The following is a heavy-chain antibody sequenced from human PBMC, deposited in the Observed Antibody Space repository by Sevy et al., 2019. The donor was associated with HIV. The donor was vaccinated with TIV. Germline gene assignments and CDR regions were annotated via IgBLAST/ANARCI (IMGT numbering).Heavy chain of an antibody. CDR3: ARDAPASDYGDYPPYYYYYMDV. CDR2: ISAYNGNT. V-gene: IGHV1-18*01. Sequence: ASVKVSCKASGYTFTSYGISWVRQAPGQGLEWMGWISAYNGNTNYAQKLQGRVTMTTDTSTSTAYMELRSLRSDDTAVYYCARDAPASDYGDYPPYYYYYMDVWGKRTAVTVSS. J-gene: IGHJ6*03. CDR1: GYTFTSYG. D-gene: IGHD4-17*01.